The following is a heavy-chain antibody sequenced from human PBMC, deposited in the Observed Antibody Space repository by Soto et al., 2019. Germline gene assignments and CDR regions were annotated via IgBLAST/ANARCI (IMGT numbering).Heavy chain of an antibody. D-gene: IGHD2-21*02. CDR1: GLSLSTTGVG. CDR2: IYWDDDK. J-gene: IGHJ6*02. V-gene: IGHV2-5*02. CDR3: VQSRCGGDCLQSYSSHSYYGLDV. Sequence: QITLKESGPPLVKPTQTLTLTCTFSGLSLSTTGVGVGWIRQPPGKALEWLALIYWDDDKRYSPSLKSRITITKDTSKNQVVLTMTNMDPVDTATYYCVQSRCGGDCLQSYSSHSYYGLDVWGQGTTVTVSS.